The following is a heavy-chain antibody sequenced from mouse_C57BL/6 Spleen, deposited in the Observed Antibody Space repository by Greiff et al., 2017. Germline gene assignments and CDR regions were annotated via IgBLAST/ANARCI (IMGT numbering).Heavy chain of an antibody. Sequence: EVHLVESGGGLVQPGGSLKLSCAASGFTFSDYYMYWVRQTPEKRLEWVAYISNGGGSTYYPDTVKGRFTISRDNAKNTLYLQMSRLKSEDTAMYYCARQGDYGSSYLLFAYWGQGTLVTVSA. CDR1: GFTFSDYY. CDR3: ARQGDYGSSYLLFAY. V-gene: IGHV5-12*01. J-gene: IGHJ3*01. D-gene: IGHD1-1*01. CDR2: ISNGGGST.